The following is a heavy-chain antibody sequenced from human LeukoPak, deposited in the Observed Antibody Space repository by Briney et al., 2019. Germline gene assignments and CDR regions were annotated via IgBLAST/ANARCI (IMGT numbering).Heavy chain of an antibody. Sequence: GGSLRLSCAASGFTFSSYSMNWVRQAPGKGLEWVSYISSSSSTIYYADSVKGRFTISRDNAKNSLYLQMNSLRAEDTAVYYCARASRYFDWLSTSPEYNWFDPWGQGTLVTVSS. CDR3: ARASRYFDWLSTSPEYNWFDP. D-gene: IGHD3-9*01. CDR2: ISSSSSTI. V-gene: IGHV3-48*01. CDR1: GFTFSSYS. J-gene: IGHJ5*02.